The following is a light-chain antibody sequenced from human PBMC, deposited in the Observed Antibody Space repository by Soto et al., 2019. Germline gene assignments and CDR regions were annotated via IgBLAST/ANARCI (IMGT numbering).Light chain of an antibody. V-gene: IGKV4-1*01. J-gene: IGKJ1*01. Sequence: DIVMTQSPDSLAVSLGERATINCKSSQSILYSSNNKNYLAWYQQKPGQPPKLLIYWASTRESGVPDRFGGSGSGTDFTLTISSLQAEDVAVYYCQKYYSTPPMFGQGTKVEIK. CDR1: QSILYSSNNKNY. CDR2: WAS. CDR3: QKYYSTPPM.